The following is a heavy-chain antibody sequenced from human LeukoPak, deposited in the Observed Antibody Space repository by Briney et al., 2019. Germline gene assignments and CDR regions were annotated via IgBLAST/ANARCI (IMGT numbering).Heavy chain of an antibody. Sequence: PGRSLRLSCAASGFTFSSYGMHWVRQAPGKGLEWVAVIWYDGSDNYYADSVKGRFTISRDDSKNTVYLQMDSLRAEDTAVYYCVRESAPRYYGDFDYWGQGTLVTVSS. V-gene: IGHV3-33*01. CDR2: IWYDGSDN. CDR3: VRESAPRYYGDFDY. CDR1: GFTFSSYG. J-gene: IGHJ4*02. D-gene: IGHD4-17*01.